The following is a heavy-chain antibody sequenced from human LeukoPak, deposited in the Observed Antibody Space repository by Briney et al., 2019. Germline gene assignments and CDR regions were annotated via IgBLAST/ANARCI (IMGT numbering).Heavy chain of an antibody. D-gene: IGHD6-19*01. Sequence: PGGSLRLSCAASGFTFSSYGMHWVRQAPGKGLEWVAVIWYDGSNKYHADSVKGRLTISRDNSKNTLYLQMNSLRAEDTAVYYCAREDGAVAARGFDYWGQGTLVTVSS. CDR1: GFTFSSYG. CDR3: AREDGAVAARGFDY. CDR2: IWYDGSNK. V-gene: IGHV3-33*01. J-gene: IGHJ4*02.